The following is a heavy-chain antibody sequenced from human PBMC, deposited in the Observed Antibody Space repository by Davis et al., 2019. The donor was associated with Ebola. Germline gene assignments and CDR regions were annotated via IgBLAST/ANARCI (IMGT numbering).Heavy chain of an antibody. CDR1: GYDFSNYW. CDR3: ARRDYYGSGSNYFDY. D-gene: IGHD3-10*01. Sequence: GESLKISCKASGYDFSNYWIGWMRQMPGKGLEWMGIIWPGDSDTRYSPSFQGHYTISVDKSISSAFLQWSSLKASDTATYYCARRDYYGSGSNYFDYWGRGTLVTVSS. CDR2: IWPGDSDT. J-gene: IGHJ4*02. V-gene: IGHV5-51*01.